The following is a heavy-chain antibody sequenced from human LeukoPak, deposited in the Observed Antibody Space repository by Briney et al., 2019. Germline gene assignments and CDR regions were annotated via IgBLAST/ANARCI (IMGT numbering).Heavy chain of an antibody. J-gene: IGHJ6*03. V-gene: IGHV4-4*07. CDR3: ARGVKGLVQGDPDYYYYMDV. CDR2: LYTSGST. CDR1: AGSISSYY. Sequence: PETLSLTCSVSAGSISSYYWSCIRQPAGKGLEWIGRLYTSGSTNYNPSLKSRVTMSVDTSKNQFSLKLTSVTAADTAVYYCARGVKGLVQGDPDYYYYMDVWGKGTTVTISS. D-gene: IGHD3-10*01.